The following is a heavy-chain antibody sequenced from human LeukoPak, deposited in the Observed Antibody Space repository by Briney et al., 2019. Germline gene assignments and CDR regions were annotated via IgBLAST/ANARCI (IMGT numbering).Heavy chain of an antibody. CDR1: GFTFSSYW. Sequence: GGSLRLSCAASGFTFSSYWMSWVRQAPGKGLEWVSASSGTGSSTYYADFVKGRFTISRDNSKNTLYLQMNSLRAEDTAVYYCAKAAYYYDSSGYQFDYWGQGTLVTVSS. D-gene: IGHD3-22*01. CDR3: AKAAYYYDSSGYQFDY. CDR2: SSGTGSST. V-gene: IGHV3-23*01. J-gene: IGHJ4*02.